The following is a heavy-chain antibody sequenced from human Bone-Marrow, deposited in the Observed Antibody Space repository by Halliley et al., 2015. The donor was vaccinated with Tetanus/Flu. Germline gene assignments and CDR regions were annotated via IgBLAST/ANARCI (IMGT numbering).Heavy chain of an antibody. V-gene: IGHV3-21*01. Sequence: YTYYVDSVKGRFTISRDNAKKSLSLHMNSLRAEDSAVYFCARGGTTYYYDSSDSPYYYAMDVWGQGTTVTVSS. CDR3: ARGGTTYYYDSSDSPYYYAMDV. J-gene: IGHJ6*02. D-gene: IGHD3-22*01. CDR2: YT.